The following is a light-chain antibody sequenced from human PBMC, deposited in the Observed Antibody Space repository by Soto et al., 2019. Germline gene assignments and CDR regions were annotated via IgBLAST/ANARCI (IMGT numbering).Light chain of an antibody. CDR2: DVS. V-gene: IGLV2-14*01. CDR1: NSDVGGYNY. CDR3: SSYAGSSTV. J-gene: IGLJ1*01. Sequence: SSLTQPASVSGSPGESITISCPGTNSDVGGYNYVAWYQQHAGKAPKLMMYDVSNRPSGVSNRFSGSKSGNTASLTISGLQAEDEADYYCSSYAGSSTVFGTGTKVTVL.